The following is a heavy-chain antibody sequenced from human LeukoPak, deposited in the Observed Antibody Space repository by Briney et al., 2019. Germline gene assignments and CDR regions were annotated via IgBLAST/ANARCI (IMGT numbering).Heavy chain of an antibody. V-gene: IGHV1-3*01. CDR2: INAGNGNT. Sequence: GASVKVSCKASGYTFTSYAMHWVRQAPGQRLEWMGWINAGNGNTKYSQKFQGRVTITRDTSASTAYMELSSLRSEDTAVYYCARDQGEGLWFGEQPQSYGMDVWGQGTTVTVSS. J-gene: IGHJ6*02. CDR3: ARDQGEGLWFGEQPQSYGMDV. D-gene: IGHD3-10*01. CDR1: GYTFTSYA.